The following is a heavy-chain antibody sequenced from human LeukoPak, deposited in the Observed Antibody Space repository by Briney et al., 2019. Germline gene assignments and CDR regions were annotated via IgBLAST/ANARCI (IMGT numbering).Heavy chain of an antibody. Sequence: GESLKISCKCSGYIFTSYWISWVRQLPGKGVEWMGRIDPSDSYTNYSPSFQGHVTISADKSISTAYLQWSSLKASDTAMYYCARHRDGGFLDGMDVWGQGTTVTVSS. D-gene: IGHD6-25*01. CDR1: GYIFTSYW. V-gene: IGHV5-10-1*01. J-gene: IGHJ6*02. CDR3: ARHRDGGFLDGMDV. CDR2: IDPSDSYT.